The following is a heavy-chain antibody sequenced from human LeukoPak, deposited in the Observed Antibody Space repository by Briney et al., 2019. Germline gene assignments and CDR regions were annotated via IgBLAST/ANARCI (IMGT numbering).Heavy chain of an antibody. CDR3: ATDSDYYDTSGYLY. CDR1: GFTFDDYA. V-gene: IGHV3-9*01. CDR2: ISWNSGSI. Sequence: PGGSLRLSCAASGFTFDDYAMHRVRQAPGKGLEWVSGISWNSGSIGYADSVKGRFTISRDNSKNTLYLQMNSLRAEDTAVYYCATDSDYYDTSGYLYWGQGTLVTVSS. D-gene: IGHD3-22*01. J-gene: IGHJ4*02.